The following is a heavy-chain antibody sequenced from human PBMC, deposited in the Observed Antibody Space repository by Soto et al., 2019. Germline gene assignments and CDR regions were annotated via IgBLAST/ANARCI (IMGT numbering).Heavy chain of an antibody. Sequence: GASVKVSCKASGGTFSSYAISWVRQAPGQGLEWMGGIIPIFGTANYAQKFQGRVTITADESTSTAYMELSSLRSEDTAVYYCARDIVLVPAARRSEGKYYYYYGMDVWGQGTTVTVSS. J-gene: IGHJ6*02. V-gene: IGHV1-69*13. CDR3: ARDIVLVPAARRSEGKYYYYYGMDV. CDR2: IIPIFGTA. D-gene: IGHD2-2*01. CDR1: GGTFSSYA.